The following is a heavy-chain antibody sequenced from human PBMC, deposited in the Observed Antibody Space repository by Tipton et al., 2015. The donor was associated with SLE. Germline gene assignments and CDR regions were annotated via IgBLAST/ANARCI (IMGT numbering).Heavy chain of an antibody. D-gene: IGHD4/OR15-4a*01. CDR3: ARGGGRGYGV. V-gene: IGHV3-7*01. CDR2: IKQDGSEK. CDR1: GFSFSSYW. J-gene: IGHJ4*02. Sequence: SLRLSCAASGFSFSSYWMSWVRQAPGRGLEWVASIKQDGSEKYYVDSVKGRFTISRDNAKNSLYLQMNSLRPEDTAVYYCARGGGRGYGVWGQGTLVTVSS.